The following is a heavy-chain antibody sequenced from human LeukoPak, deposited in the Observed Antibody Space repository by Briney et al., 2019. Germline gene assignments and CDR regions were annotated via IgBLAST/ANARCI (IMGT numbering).Heavy chain of an antibody. V-gene: IGHV3-9*01. CDR2: ISWNSGSI. CDR1: GFTVSSNY. J-gene: IGHJ6*02. Sequence: PGGSLRLSCAASGFTVSSNYMSWVRQAPGKGLEWVSGISWNSGSIGYADSVKGRFTISRDNAKNSLYLQMNSLRAEDTALYYCAKDISQLLSLGMDVWGQGTTVTVSS. CDR3: AKDISQLLSLGMDV. D-gene: IGHD2-2*01.